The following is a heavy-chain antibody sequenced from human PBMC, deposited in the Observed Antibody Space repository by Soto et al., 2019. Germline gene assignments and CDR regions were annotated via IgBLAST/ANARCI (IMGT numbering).Heavy chain of an antibody. D-gene: IGHD2-2*01. CDR1: GGSISSYY. V-gene: IGHV4-59*08. Sequence: SETLSLTCTVSGGSISSYYWSWIRQPPGKGLEWIGYIYYSGSTNYNPSLKSRVTISVDTSKNQFSLKLSSVTAADTAVYYCARTTPLSMDCCSTSCYAFDIWGQGKMVTFSS. J-gene: IGHJ3*02. CDR2: IYYSGST. CDR3: ARTTPLSMDCCSTSCYAFDI.